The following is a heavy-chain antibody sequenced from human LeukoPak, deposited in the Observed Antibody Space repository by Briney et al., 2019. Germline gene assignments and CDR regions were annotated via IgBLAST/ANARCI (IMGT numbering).Heavy chain of an antibody. V-gene: IGHV4-4*02. Sequence: PSETLSLTCGVSGGSITTTNWWSWVRQPPGQGLEWIGEIHLSGRTNYNPPLNSRVTLALDTSKNHLSLSLTSVTAADTAVYYCAREGGPYRPLDYSGQGTLVTVSS. CDR2: IHLSGRT. CDR3: AREGGPYRPLDY. J-gene: IGHJ4*02. CDR1: GGSITTTNW.